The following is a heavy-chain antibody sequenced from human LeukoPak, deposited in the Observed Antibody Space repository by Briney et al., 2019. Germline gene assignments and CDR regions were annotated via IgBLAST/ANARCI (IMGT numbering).Heavy chain of an antibody. CDR3: ARAISGGSPITASDY. CDR1: GYTFTGYY. CDR2: INPNSDFT. D-gene: IGHD2-15*01. Sequence: ASVKVSCKASGYTFTGYYMHWVRQAPGQGLEWMGWINPNSDFTNFAQNFQGRVTMTSDTSISTAYMELRRLRSDDTAVYYCARAISGGSPITASDYWGQGTLVTVSS. J-gene: IGHJ4*02. V-gene: IGHV1-2*02.